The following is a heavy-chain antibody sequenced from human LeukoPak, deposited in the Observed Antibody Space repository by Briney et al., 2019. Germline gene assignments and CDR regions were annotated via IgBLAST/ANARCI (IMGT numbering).Heavy chain of an antibody. CDR2: IYYSGST. J-gene: IGHJ4*02. CDR1: GGSISSGGYY. Sequence: SETLSLTCTVSGGSISSGGYYWSWIRQHPGKGLEWIGYIYYSGSTYYNPSLKSRVTISVAASKNQFSLKLSSVTAADTAVYYCARGGNYGGNSPDFDYWGQGTLVTVSS. D-gene: IGHD4-23*01. V-gene: IGHV4-31*03. CDR3: ARGGNYGGNSPDFDY.